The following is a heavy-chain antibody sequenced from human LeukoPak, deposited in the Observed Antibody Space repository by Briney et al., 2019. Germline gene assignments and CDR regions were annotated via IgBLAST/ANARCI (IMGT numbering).Heavy chain of an antibody. Sequence: GGSLRLSCAASGFTVSSNYMSWVRQAPGKGLEWVSVIYSGGSTYYADSVKGRFTISRDNSKNTLYLQMNSLRAEDTAVYYCARARCSGGSCYSKPAYAFDIWGQGTMVTVSS. J-gene: IGHJ3*02. CDR1: GFTVSSNY. D-gene: IGHD2-15*01. CDR3: ARARCSGGSCYSKPAYAFDI. CDR2: IYSGGST. V-gene: IGHV3-66*01.